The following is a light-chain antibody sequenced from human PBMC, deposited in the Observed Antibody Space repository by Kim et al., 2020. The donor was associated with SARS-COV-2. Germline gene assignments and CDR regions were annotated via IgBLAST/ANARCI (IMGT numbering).Light chain of an antibody. J-gene: IGKJ1*01. CDR1: QGINND. CDR2: AAS. CDR3: QKYNGAPWT. V-gene: IGKV1-27*01. Sequence: ASVGDRVTITCRASQGINNDLAWYQQKPGKVPKVLIYAASALQSGVPSRFSGSGSGTDFTLTISSLQPEDVGSYYCQKYNGAPWTFGQGTKVDIK.